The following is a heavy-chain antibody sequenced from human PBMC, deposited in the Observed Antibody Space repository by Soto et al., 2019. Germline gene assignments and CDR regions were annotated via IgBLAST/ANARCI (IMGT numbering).Heavy chain of an antibody. CDR1: GFTFSSYE. Sequence: PGGSLRLSCAASGFTFSSYEMNWVRQAPGKGLEWVSYISSSGSTIYYADSVKGRFTISRDNAKNSLYLQMNSLRAEDTAVYYCARGGYYHDSSGYYYVSPYFDYWGQGTLVTVSS. J-gene: IGHJ4*02. V-gene: IGHV3-48*03. CDR2: ISSSGSTI. D-gene: IGHD3-22*01. CDR3: ARGGYYHDSSGYYYVSPYFDY.